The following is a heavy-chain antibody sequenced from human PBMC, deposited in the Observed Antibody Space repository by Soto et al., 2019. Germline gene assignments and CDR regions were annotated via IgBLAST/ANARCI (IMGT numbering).Heavy chain of an antibody. CDR2: IIPIFGTA. CDR1: GGTFSSYA. Sequence: QVQLVQSGAEVKKPGSSVKVSCKASGGTFSSYAISWVRQAPGQGLEWMGGIIPIFGTANYAQKFQGRVTSTADESTGTADMGLSSLSSETTALYYCARVGREVTVTTIHDCYGVGVWGQGTTVTVSS. J-gene: IGHJ6*02. CDR3: ARVGREVTVTTIHDCYGVGV. D-gene: IGHD3-9*01. V-gene: IGHV1-69*12.